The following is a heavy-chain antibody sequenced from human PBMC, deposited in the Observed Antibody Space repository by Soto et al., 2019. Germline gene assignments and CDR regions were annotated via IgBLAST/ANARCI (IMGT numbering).Heavy chain of an antibody. CDR3: AREIGAASHAHHRDGLDV. V-gene: IGHV6-1*01. CDR1: GDSVSSNSAT. D-gene: IGHD3-16*01. CDR2: TYYRSKWYN. J-gene: IGHJ6*02. Sequence: SQTLSLTCAISGDSVSSNSATWNWIRQSPSRGLEWLGRTYYRSKWYNDYAVSVKSRLTINPDTSKNQFSLQLNSVTPDDTAVYYCAREIGAASHAHHRDGLDVWSQGTTVIVSS.